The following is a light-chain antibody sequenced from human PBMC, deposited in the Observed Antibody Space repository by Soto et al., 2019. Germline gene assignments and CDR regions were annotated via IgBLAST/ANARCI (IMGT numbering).Light chain of an antibody. CDR3: NPYSGSNTFVV. V-gene: IGLV2-8*01. CDR1: SSDVGCYDY. Sequence: ALTHPPSGTGSPVRSVTIACTGTSSDVGCYDYVSWYLQHPGKAPELIIYEVNGPPSGVPGRFSASKSVNTASITVSGLQAEDEYDEYCNPYSGSNTFVVSGTRTKVTLL. J-gene: IGLJ1*01. CDR2: EVN.